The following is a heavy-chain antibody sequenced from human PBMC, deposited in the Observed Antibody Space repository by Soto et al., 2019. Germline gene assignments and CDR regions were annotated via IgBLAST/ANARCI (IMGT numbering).Heavy chain of an antibody. D-gene: IGHD4-17*01. J-gene: IGHJ6*02. Sequence: AETLSLTCTVSGGSISGSSYYWDWIRQPPGKGLEGVGSIDGSGNRYYSPALKRRVTMSVDTSKNQFSLKLSSVTATDTAVYYCARHLGDYGYEDYYGMDVWGLGTTVTVSS. CDR2: IDGSGNR. CDR3: ARHLGDYGYEDYYGMDV. V-gene: IGHV4-39*01. CDR1: GGSISGSSYY.